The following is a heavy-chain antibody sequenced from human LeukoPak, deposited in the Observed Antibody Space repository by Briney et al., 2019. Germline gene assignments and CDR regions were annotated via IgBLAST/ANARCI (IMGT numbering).Heavy chain of an antibody. CDR1: GYSFTSYG. V-gene: IGHV1-18*01. CDR3: ATAICSSTSCYTADGSFDF. J-gene: IGHJ4*02. CDR2: ISAYTGNT. Sequence: ASVKVSCKASGYSFTSYGISWVRHAPGQGLEWMGWISAYTGNTNYAQKLQGRVTMTTDTSTSTAYLELRSLRSDDTAVYYCATAICSSTSCYTADGSFDFWGQGTLVTVSS. D-gene: IGHD2-2*01.